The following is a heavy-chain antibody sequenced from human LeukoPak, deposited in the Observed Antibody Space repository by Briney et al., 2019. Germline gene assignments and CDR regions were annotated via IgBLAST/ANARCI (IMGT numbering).Heavy chain of an antibody. CDR1: GFTFSSYA. Sequence: GRSLRLSCAAYGFTFSSYAMHWVRQAPGKGLEWVAVISYDGSNKYYADSVKGRFTISRDNSKNTLYLQMNSLRAKDTAVYYCARGGGMATIIEFDYWGQGTLVTVSS. J-gene: IGHJ4*02. D-gene: IGHD5-24*01. CDR3: ARGGGMATIIEFDY. CDR2: ISYDGSNK. V-gene: IGHV3-30*01.